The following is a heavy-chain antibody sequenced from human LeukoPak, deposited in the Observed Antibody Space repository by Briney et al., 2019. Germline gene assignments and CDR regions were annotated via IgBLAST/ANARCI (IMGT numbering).Heavy chain of an antibody. J-gene: IGHJ4*02. CDR3: DQGHFEY. CDR2: IKQDGNEK. CDR1: RFTLGTYL. V-gene: IGHV3-7*03. Sequence: GGSLRLSCAASRFTLGTYLMSWVRQAPGKGLEWVANIKQDGNEKYYVDSVEGRFTISRDNAKNSLYLQMSSLRVEDTAVYYCDQGHFEYWGQGTLVTVSS.